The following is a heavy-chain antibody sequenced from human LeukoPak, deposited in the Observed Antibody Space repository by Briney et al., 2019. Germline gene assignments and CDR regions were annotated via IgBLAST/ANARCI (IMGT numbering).Heavy chain of an antibody. J-gene: IGHJ1*01. CDR1: GGTFSSYA. V-gene: IGHV1-69*05. CDR3: ASTAVRGVIPLEYFQH. CDR2: IIPIFGTA. Sequence: ASVKVSCKASGGTFSSYAISWVRQAPGQGLEWMGRIIPIFGTANYAQKFQGRVTITTDESTSTAYMELSSLRSEDTAVCYCASTAVRGVIPLEYFQHWGQGTLVTVSS. D-gene: IGHD3-10*01.